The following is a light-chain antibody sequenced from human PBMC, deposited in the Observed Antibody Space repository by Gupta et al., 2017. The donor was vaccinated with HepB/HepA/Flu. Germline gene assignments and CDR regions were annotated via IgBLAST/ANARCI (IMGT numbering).Light chain of an antibody. V-gene: IGLV2-14*03. CDR3: SSFTYTPTLVV. CDR2: VVS. CDR1: GSDFGDFDH. J-gene: IGLJ2*01. Sequence: SALTQPASVSGSPGQSITISCTGIGSDFGDFDHVAWYRQHPGRAPNLLISVVSNRPSGVSSRFAVSKSGNTTSLTISGLQAEDEGDYYCSSFTYTPTLVVFGGGTKVTVL.